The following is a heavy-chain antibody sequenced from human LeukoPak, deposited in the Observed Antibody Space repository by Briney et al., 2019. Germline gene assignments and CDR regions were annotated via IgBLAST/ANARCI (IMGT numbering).Heavy chain of an antibody. D-gene: IGHD3-22*01. V-gene: IGHV3-53*01. CDR1: GFTVSSNY. CDR3: ARERGPDYYDSSGYFDY. Sequence: PGGSLRLSCAASGFTVSSNYMSWVRQAPGKGLEWVSVIYSGGSTYYADSVKGRFTISRDNSKNTLYLQMNSLRAEDTAVYYCARERGPDYYDSSGYFDYWGQGTLVTVSS. J-gene: IGHJ4*02. CDR2: IYSGGST.